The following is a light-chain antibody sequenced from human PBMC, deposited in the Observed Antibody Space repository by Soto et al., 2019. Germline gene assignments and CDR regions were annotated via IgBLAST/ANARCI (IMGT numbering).Light chain of an antibody. CDR3: CSSAPESTYV. J-gene: IGLJ1*01. V-gene: IGLV2-23*01. CDR1: SSDVGAYNS. Sequence: QSALAQPASVSGSPGQSITISCTGTSSDVGAYNSVSWYQQHPHKAPQVIIYKGTQRPSGVYNRFSGSTSGNAASLTISGLQADDEADYFCCSSAPESTYVFGNGTKVTVL. CDR2: KGT.